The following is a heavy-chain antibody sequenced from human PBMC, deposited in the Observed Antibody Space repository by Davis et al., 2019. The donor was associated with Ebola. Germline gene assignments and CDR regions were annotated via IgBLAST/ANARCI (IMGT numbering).Heavy chain of an antibody. CDR3: ARGTPYNWYFDL. CDR1: GGSFSGYY. J-gene: IGHJ2*01. D-gene: IGHD1-14*01. V-gene: IGHV4-59*01. Sequence: PGGSLRLSCAVYGGSFSGYYWSWIRQPPGKGLEWIGYIYYSGSTNYNPSLKSRVTISVDTSKNQFSLKLSSVTAADTAVYYCARGTPYNWYFDLWGRGTLVTVSS. CDR2: IYYSGST.